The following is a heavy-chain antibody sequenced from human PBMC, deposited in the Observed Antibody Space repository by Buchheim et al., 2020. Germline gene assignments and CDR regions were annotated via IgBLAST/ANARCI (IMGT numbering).Heavy chain of an antibody. V-gene: IGHV2-5*01. J-gene: IGHJ4*02. CDR3: AHSPFEPSGWELRPRFDY. D-gene: IGHD1-26*01. CDR2: IYWNDDK. CDR1: GFSLSTSGVG. Sequence: QITLKESGPTLVKPTQTLTLTCTFSGFSLSTSGVGVGWIRQPPGKALEWLALIYWNDDKRYSPSLKSRPTITKDTPKNQVVLTMTNMDPVDTATYYCAHSPFEPSGWELRPRFDYWGQGTL.